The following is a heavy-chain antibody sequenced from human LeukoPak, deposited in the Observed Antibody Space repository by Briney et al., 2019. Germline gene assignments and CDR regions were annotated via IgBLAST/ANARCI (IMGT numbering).Heavy chain of an antibody. J-gene: IGHJ4*02. V-gene: IGHV3-7*01. Sequence: GGSLRLSCAASGFTFSSYWMSWVRQAPGKGLEGVANIKQDGSEKYYVDTVKGRFTISRDNAKNSLYLQMNSLRAEDTAVYYCARLDWLSSVIDYWGQGTLVTVSS. D-gene: IGHD3/OR15-3a*01. CDR3: ARLDWLSSVIDY. CDR2: IKQDGSEK. CDR1: GFTFSSYW.